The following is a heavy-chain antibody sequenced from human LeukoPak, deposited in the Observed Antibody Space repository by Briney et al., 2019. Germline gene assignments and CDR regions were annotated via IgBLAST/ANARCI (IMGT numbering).Heavy chain of an antibody. CDR2: ISGSGGST. V-gene: IGHV3-23*01. D-gene: IGHD1-26*01. J-gene: IGHJ5*02. CDR3: AKHPGVAGTTFDD. CDR1: GFTFSSYW. Sequence: SGGSLRLSCAASGFTFSSYWMHWVRQAPGKGLEWVSAISGSGGSTHHADSVKGRFTISRDNSKNTLYLQMNSLRADDTAVYYCAKHPGVAGTTFDDWGQGTLVIVSS.